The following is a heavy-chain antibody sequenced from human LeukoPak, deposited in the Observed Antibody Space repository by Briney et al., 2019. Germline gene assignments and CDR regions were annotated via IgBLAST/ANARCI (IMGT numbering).Heavy chain of an antibody. Sequence: GGSLRLSCAASGFTFSSYGMHWVRQAPGKGLEWVAAIIYDGSNKYYADSVKGRFTISRDNSKNTLYLQMNSLRAEDTAVYYCAKDHLAGYSYGGYYFDYWGQGTLVTVSS. CDR2: IIYDGSNK. CDR1: GFTFSSYG. J-gene: IGHJ4*02. D-gene: IGHD5-18*01. V-gene: IGHV3-30*18. CDR3: AKDHLAGYSYGGYYFDY.